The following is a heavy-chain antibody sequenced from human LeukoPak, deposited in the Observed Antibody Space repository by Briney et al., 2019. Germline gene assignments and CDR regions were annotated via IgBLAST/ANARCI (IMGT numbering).Heavy chain of an antibody. J-gene: IGHJ3*01. CDR1: GFTFSSYE. D-gene: IGHD3-22*01. CDR2: INWNSDNI. Sequence: GGSLRLSCAASGFTFSSYEMNWVRQAPGKGLEWVSGINWNSDNIGYADSVKGRFTISRDDAKKSLFLQMNSLRAEDTALYYCARASYYYDTTGLGAVDLWGQGTMVTVSS. V-gene: IGHV3-9*01. CDR3: ARASYYYDTTGLGAVDL.